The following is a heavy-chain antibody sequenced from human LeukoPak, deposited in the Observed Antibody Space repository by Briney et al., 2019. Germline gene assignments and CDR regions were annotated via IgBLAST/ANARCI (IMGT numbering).Heavy chain of an antibody. CDR1: GFTFSSYA. V-gene: IGHV3-30*07. J-gene: IGHJ4*02. CDR2: ISYDGSNK. CDR3: AKGGRRHYGDYVAF. D-gene: IGHD4-17*01. Sequence: PGGSLRLSCAASGFTFSSYAMHWVRQAPGKGLEWVAVISYDGSNKYYADSVKGRFTISRDDSKNTVYLQMNSLRADDTAVYHCAKGGRRHYGDYVAFWGQGTLVTVSS.